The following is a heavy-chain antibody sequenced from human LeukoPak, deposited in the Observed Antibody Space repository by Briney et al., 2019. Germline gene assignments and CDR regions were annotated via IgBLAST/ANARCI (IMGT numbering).Heavy chain of an antibody. J-gene: IGHJ2*01. CDR2: INPNSGGT. CDR1: GYTFTGYY. Sequence: ASVKVSCKASGYTFTGYYMHWVRQAPGQGLEWMGWINPNSGGTNYAQKFQGRVTMTRDTSISTAYMELSRLRSDDTAVYYCARHFTSYCGGDCYFPVYFDLWGRGTLVTVSP. CDR3: ARHFTSYCGGDCYFPVYFDL. D-gene: IGHD2-21*02. V-gene: IGHV1-2*02.